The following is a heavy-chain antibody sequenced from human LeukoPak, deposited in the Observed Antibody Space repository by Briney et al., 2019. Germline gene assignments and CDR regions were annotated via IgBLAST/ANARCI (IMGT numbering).Heavy chain of an antibody. J-gene: IGHJ4*02. CDR2: IKQDGSEK. Sequence: PGGSLRLSCAASGFTFSTYWMTWVRQAPGKGLEWVANIKQDGSEKNYVDSVKGRFTISRDNAKNSLDLQMNSLRAEDTAVYYCAKDELTRGSYYEGHFDYWGQGTLVTVSS. CDR1: GFTFSTYW. CDR3: AKDELTRGSYYEGHFDY. V-gene: IGHV3-7*03. D-gene: IGHD1-26*01.